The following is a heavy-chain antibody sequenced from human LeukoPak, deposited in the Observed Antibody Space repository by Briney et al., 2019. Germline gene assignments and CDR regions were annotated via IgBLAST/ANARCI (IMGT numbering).Heavy chain of an antibody. V-gene: IGHV1-69*01. CDR2: IIPIFGTA. CDR3: AGIYYGSGTAQGG. CDR1: GGTFSSYA. D-gene: IGHD3-10*01. Sequence: SVKVSCKASGGTFSSYAISWVRQAPGQGLEWMGGIIPIFGTANYAQKFQGRVTITADESTSTAYMELSSLRSEDTAVYYCAGIYYGSGTAQGGWGQGTLVTVSS. J-gene: IGHJ4*02.